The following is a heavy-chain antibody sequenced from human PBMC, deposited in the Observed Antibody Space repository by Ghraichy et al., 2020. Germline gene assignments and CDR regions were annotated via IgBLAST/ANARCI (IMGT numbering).Heavy chain of an antibody. CDR3: AKAHDYGGNGNAFDI. D-gene: IGHD4-23*01. J-gene: IGHJ3*02. CDR1: GFTFDDYA. CDR2: ISWNSGSI. V-gene: IGHV3-9*01. Sequence: SQNISCAASGFTFDDYAMHWVRQAPGKGLEWVSGISWNSGSIGYADSVKGRFTISRDNAKNSLYLQMNSLRAEDTALYYCAKAHDYGGNGNAFDIWGQGTMVTVSS.